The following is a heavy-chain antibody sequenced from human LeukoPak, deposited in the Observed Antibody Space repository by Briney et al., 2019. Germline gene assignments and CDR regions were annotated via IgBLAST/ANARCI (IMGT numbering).Heavy chain of an antibody. V-gene: IGHV4-34*01. CDR1: GESLSGYY. Sequence: SETLSLTCAVYGESLSGYYGSWIRQPPGKGLEWVGEINHSGSTNYNPSLKSRVTISVDTSKNQFSLKLSSVTAADTAVYYCARGNTVVSRFDAFDIWGQGTMVTVSS. J-gene: IGHJ3*02. CDR2: INHSGST. CDR3: ARGNTVVSRFDAFDI. D-gene: IGHD4-23*01.